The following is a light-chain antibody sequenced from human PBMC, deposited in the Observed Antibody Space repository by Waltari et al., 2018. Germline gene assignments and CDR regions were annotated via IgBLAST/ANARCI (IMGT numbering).Light chain of an antibody. J-gene: IGLJ2*01. CDR2: QDT. CDR3: QAWDTISAG. Sequence: SYELTQPPSVSVSPGQTASITCSGDQLGNKYVSWYQQKPGQSPVLIIYQDTKRPSGIPERLSGSNSGNTATLTISWTQVMDEGDYYCQAWDTISAGLGGGTKLTVL. V-gene: IGLV3-1*01. CDR1: QLGNKY.